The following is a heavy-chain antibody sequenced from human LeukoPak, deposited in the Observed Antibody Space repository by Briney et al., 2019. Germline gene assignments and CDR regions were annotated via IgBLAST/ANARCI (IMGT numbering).Heavy chain of an antibody. J-gene: IGHJ2*01. D-gene: IGHD5-24*01. CDR2: INWKTGNG. CDR3: TRRAARWQFDL. V-gene: IGHV3-9*01. Sequence: PGRSLRLSYAVSGFNFDDYAMHWVRQAPGRGLEWVSGINWKTGNGIYADSVKGRFTISRDNAKNSLYLQMSSLRAEDTALYYCTRRAARWQFDLWGRGTLLTVSS. CDR1: GFNFDDYA.